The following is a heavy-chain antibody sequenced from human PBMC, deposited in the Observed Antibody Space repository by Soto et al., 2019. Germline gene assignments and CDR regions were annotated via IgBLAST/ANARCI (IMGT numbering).Heavy chain of an antibody. CDR1: GGSFSGYY. V-gene: IGHV4-34*01. D-gene: IGHD2-2*01. J-gene: IGHJ5*02. CDR3: ARGPRVVPAANVNWFDP. Sequence: TSETLSLTCAVYGGSFSGYYWSWIRQPPGKGLEWIGEINHSGSTNYNPSLKSRVTISVDTSKNQFSLKLSSVTAADTAVYYCARGPRVVPAANVNWFDPWGQGTLVTVSS. CDR2: INHSGST.